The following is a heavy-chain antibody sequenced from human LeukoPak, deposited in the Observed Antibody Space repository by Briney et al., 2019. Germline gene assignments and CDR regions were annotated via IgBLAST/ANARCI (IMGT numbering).Heavy chain of an antibody. CDR1: GFTFDDYT. CDR3: AKEDLGYFDY. D-gene: IGHD3/OR15-3a*01. Sequence: QPGGSLRLSCAASGFTFDDYTMHWVRQAPGKGLEWVSLISWDGGSTYYADSVKGRFTISRDNSKNSLYLQMNSLRTEDTALYYCAKEDLGYFDYWGQGTLVTVSS. CDR2: ISWDGGST. J-gene: IGHJ4*02. V-gene: IGHV3-43*01.